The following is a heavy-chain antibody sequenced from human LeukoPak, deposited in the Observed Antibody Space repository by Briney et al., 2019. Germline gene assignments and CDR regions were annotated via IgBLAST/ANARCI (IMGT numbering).Heavy chain of an antibody. J-gene: IGHJ4*02. CDR1: GFTFSSYG. V-gene: IGHV3-33*01. CDR2: IWYDGSNK. Sequence: PGGSLRLSCAASGFTFSSYGMHWVRQAPGKGLEWVAVIWYDGSNKYYADSVKGRFTISRDNSKNTLYLQMNSLRAEDTAVYYCARGLPGLWFLVDYWGQGTLVTVSS. CDR3: ARGLPGLWFLVDY. D-gene: IGHD5-18*01.